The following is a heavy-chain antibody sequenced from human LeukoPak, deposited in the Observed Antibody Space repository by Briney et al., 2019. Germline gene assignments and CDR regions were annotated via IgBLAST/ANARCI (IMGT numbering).Heavy chain of an antibody. CDR3: ARGPSGSGYC. CDR2: IYYSGST. J-gene: IGHJ4*02. Sequence: SETLSLTYTVSGGSIRDYYWSWIRQPPGKGLEWIGYIYYSGSTNYNPSLKSRVTISVDTSKNQFSLKLSSVTAADTAVYYCARGPSGSGYCWGQGTLVTVSS. CDR1: GGSIRDYY. V-gene: IGHV4-59*01. D-gene: IGHD3-22*01.